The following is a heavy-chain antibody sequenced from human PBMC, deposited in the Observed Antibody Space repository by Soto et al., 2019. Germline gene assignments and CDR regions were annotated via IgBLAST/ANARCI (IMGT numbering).Heavy chain of an antibody. CDR2: MYYSGTT. D-gene: IGHD6-25*01. V-gene: IGHV4-59*04. CDR3: AVVDSTGNWFDP. Sequence: PSETLSLTCTVSGGSISSYYWSWIRQTPGKGLEFIGSMYYSGTTYYNPSLKSRVTISVDTSKNQFTLKLISVTAADTAVYYCAVVDSTGNWFDPWGEGALVTVSS. J-gene: IGHJ5*02. CDR1: GGSISSYY.